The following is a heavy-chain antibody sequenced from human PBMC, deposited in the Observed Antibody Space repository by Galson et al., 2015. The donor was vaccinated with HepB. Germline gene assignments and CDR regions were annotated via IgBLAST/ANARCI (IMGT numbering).Heavy chain of an antibody. CDR3: ARGGGIVVVPAAKNGMDV. Sequence: SMKVSCKASGSTFTSYAMHWVRQAPGQRLEWMGWINAGNGNTKYSQKFQGRVTITRDTSASTAYMELSSLRSEDTAVYYCARGGGIVVVPAAKNGMDVWGQGTTVTVSS. CDR2: INAGNGNT. V-gene: IGHV1-3*01. CDR1: GSTFTSYA. D-gene: IGHD2-2*01. J-gene: IGHJ6*02.